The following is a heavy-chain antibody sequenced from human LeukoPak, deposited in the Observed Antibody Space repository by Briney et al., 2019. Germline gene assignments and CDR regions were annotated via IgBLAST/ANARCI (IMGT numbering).Heavy chain of an antibody. CDR2: MNPNSGNT. CDR3: ARVALSSLDY. D-gene: IGHD6-19*01. V-gene: IGHV1-8*01. CDR1: GYTFTSCD. J-gene: IGHJ4*02. Sequence: ASVKVSCKASGYTFTSCDINWVRQATGQGLEWMGWMNPNSGNTGYAQKLQGRVTMTRNTSISTAYMELSSLRSEDTAVYYCARVALSSLDYWGQGTLVTVSS.